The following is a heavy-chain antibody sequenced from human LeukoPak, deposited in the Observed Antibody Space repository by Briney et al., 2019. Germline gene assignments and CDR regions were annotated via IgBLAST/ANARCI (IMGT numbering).Heavy chain of an antibody. V-gene: IGHV7-4-1*02. CDR1: GYTFTSYA. Sequence: ASVKVSCKASGYTFTSYAMNWVRQAPGQGLEWMGWINTNTGNPTYAQGFTGRFVFSLDTSVSTAYLQISSLKAEDTAVYYCARIWFGELPKTDAFDIWGQGTMVTVSS. D-gene: IGHD3-10*01. CDR2: INTNTGNP. CDR3: ARIWFGELPKTDAFDI. J-gene: IGHJ3*02.